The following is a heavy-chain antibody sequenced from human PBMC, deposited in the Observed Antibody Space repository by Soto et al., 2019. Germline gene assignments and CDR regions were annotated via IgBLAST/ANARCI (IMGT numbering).Heavy chain of an antibody. CDR1: GFIFRDYF. V-gene: IGHV3-11*01. CDR3: ARESVYTATL. CDR2: ISGGGTAI. Sequence: QAQLVESGGGLVQPGGSLRLSCATSGFIFRDYFMSWIRQAPGKGLEWVSYISGGGTAIYYADSVKGRFTISRDNADNSLYLQMNSLGAEDTAVYYCARESVYTATLWGQGTLVTVSS. J-gene: IGHJ4*02.